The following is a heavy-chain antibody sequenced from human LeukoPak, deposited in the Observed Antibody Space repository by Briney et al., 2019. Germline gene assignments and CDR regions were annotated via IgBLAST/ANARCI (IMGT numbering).Heavy chain of an antibody. D-gene: IGHD1-26*01. CDR3: TRGSQWELLGSCDY. CDR1: GFTFTTYS. Sequence: GGSLRLSCAASGFTFTTYSMIWVRQAPGKGLEWVGYINRSSSSAHYAHTVKGRFTISRDNAKNAVYLQVNSLRAEDTDVYYCTRGSQWELLGSCDYWGQGTLVSVSS. V-gene: IGHV3-48*04. CDR2: INRSSSSA. J-gene: IGHJ4*02.